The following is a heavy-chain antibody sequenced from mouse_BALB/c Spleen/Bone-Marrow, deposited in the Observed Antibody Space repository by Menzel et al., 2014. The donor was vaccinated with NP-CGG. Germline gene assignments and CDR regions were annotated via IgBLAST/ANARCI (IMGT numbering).Heavy chain of an antibody. D-gene: IGHD2-3*01. J-gene: IGHJ2*01. CDR3: ARQGDGYFDY. CDR2: ISSGGSYT. CDR1: GFTFSSYA. V-gene: IGHV5-9-3*01. Sequence: EVQVVESGGGLVKPGGSLKLSCAASGFTFSSYAMSWVRRTPEKRLEWVATISSGGSYTYYPDSVKGRLTISRDNAKNTLYLQMSSLRSEDTAIYYCARQGDGYFDYWGQGTTLTVSS.